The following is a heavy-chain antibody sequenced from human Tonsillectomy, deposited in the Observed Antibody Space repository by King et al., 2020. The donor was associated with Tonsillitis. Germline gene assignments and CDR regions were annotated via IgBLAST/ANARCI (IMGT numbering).Heavy chain of an antibody. CDR1: GDSISSGAFY. CDR2: IYHSGNT. Sequence: VQLQESGPGLVKPSQTLSLICTVSGDSISSGAFYWTWIRQPPGKGLEWIGYIYHSGNTYYNPSLKSRVTMSVDTSKNQFSLNLTSVTAADTAVYYCATDYAHDHGDHLDNWGEGTLATVPP. D-gene: IGHD4-17*01. CDR3: ATDYAHDHGDHLDN. J-gene: IGHJ4*02. V-gene: IGHV4-30-4*01.